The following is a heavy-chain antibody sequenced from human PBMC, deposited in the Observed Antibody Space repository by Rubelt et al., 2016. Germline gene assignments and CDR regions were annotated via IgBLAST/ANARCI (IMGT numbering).Heavy chain of an antibody. CDR1: GGSFSGYY. J-gene: IGHJ3*02. CDR3: ARTSGYNYEEAFDI. Sequence: QVQLQQWGAGLLKPSETLSLTCAVYGGSFSGYYWSWIRQPPEKGLEWIGEINHSGSTNYNPSLKSRVTISVDTSKNQFSLRLSSVTAAATAVYYCARTSGYNYEEAFDIWGQGTMFTVSS. CDR2: INHSGST. V-gene: IGHV4-34*01. D-gene: IGHD5-12*01.